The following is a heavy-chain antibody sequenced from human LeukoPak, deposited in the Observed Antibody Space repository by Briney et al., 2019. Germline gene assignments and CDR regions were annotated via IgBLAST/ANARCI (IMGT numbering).Heavy chain of an antibody. CDR2: MNPNSGNT. Sequence: GASVTVSCKASGYTFTSYDINWVRQATGQGLEWMGWMNPNSGNTGYAQKFQGRVTMTRNTSISTAYMGLSSLRSEDTAVYYCARGAAVAGTGTLWFDPWGQGTLVTVSS. D-gene: IGHD6-19*01. V-gene: IGHV1-8*01. CDR1: GYTFTSYD. J-gene: IGHJ5*02. CDR3: ARGAAVAGTGTLWFDP.